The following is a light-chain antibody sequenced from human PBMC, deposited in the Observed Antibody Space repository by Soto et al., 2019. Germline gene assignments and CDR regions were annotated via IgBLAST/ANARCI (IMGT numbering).Light chain of an antibody. V-gene: IGKV3-20*01. Sequence: EIVLTQSPGTLSLSPGERATLSCRASQSVSSSYLAWYQQKPRQAPRLLIYGASSRATGIPDKFSGSGSGTDFSLTISRLEPEDSAVYYCHQYHSPPQTFGQGTKVDIK. J-gene: IGKJ2*01. CDR2: GAS. CDR3: HQYHSPPQT. CDR1: QSVSSSY.